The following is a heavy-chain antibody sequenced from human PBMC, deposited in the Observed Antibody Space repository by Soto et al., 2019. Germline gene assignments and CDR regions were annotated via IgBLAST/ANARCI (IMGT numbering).Heavy chain of an antibody. D-gene: IGHD3-22*01. CDR2: ISSSSSYI. Sequence: PGGSLRLSCAASGFTFSSYSMNWVRQAPGKGLEWVSSISSSSSYIYYADSVKGRFTISRDNAKNSLYLQMNSLRAEDTAVYYCASEYTYYYDSSGPGPDDAFDIWGQGTMVTVSS. V-gene: IGHV3-21*01. CDR1: GFTFSSYS. CDR3: ASEYTYYYDSSGPGPDDAFDI. J-gene: IGHJ3*02.